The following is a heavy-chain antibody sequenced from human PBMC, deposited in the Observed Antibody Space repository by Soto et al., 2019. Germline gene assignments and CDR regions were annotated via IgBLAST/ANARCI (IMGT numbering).Heavy chain of an antibody. CDR3: ARDAPGVAPY. D-gene: IGHD2-15*01. CDR2: INYRGST. Sequence: QVQLQESGPGLVRPSQTLSLICTVSGGSINSGDSYWNWIRQHPEKGLEWIGYINYRGSTFYNPSLKSRIIISVDTSKNQFCLKLSSVTAADTAVYYCARDAPGVAPYWGQGTLVTVSS. J-gene: IGHJ4*02. V-gene: IGHV4-31*03. CDR1: GGSINSGDSY.